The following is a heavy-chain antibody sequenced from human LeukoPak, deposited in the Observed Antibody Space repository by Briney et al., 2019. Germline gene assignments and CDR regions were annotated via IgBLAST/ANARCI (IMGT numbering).Heavy chain of an antibody. J-gene: IGHJ4*02. CDR3: ARSPGSGWSDY. D-gene: IGHD6-19*01. CDR1: GGSINNYY. Sequence: KPSETLSLTCTVSGGSINNYYWSWIRQPPGKGLEWIAYIYYRGNTNYNPSLKSRVTISVDTSNNHFSLRLSSVTAADTAMYFCARSPGSGWSDYWGQGTLVTVSS. CDR2: IYYRGNT. V-gene: IGHV4-59*01.